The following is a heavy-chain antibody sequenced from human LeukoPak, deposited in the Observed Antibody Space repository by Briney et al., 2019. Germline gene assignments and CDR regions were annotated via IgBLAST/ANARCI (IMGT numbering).Heavy chain of an antibody. Sequence: ASVKVSCKASGYTFTSNDINWVRQATGQGLEWMGWMNPNSGNTGYAQKFQGRVTMTRNTSISTAYMELSSLRSEDTAVYYCARDSPVVTPTYYYYYMDVWGKGTTVTVSS. D-gene: IGHD4-23*01. CDR3: ARDSPVVTPTYYYYYMDV. V-gene: IGHV1-8*01. CDR2: MNPNSGNT. CDR1: GYTFTSND. J-gene: IGHJ6*03.